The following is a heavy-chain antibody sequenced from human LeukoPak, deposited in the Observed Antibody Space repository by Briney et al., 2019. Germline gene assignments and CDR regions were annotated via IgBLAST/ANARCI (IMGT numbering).Heavy chain of an antibody. J-gene: IGHJ6*03. V-gene: IGHV1-3*03. CDR2: INAANGHT. CDR1: GYTFTNYA. CDR3: ARGRGPPNTNRDFYFYYYMDV. D-gene: IGHD3-10*01. Sequence: GASVKVSCKASGYTFTNYAIHWVRQAPGQRFEWMGWINAANGHTKYSQEFQDRITITRDTSATTACMELNNLRSEDMARYYCARGRGPPNTNRDFYFYYYMDVWGTGTTVAVSS.